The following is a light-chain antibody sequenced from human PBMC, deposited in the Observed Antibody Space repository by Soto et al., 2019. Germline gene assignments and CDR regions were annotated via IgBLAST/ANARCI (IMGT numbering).Light chain of an antibody. Sequence: QSVLTQPPSASGTPGQRVTISCSGSSSNVGSYTVNWYQQLPGTAPKPLIYSNNQRPSGVPDRFSGSKSGTSASLAISGLQSEYEADYYCAAWDDSLNGVVFGGGTKLTV. J-gene: IGLJ2*01. CDR2: SNN. V-gene: IGLV1-44*01. CDR1: SSNVGSYT. CDR3: AAWDDSLNGVV.